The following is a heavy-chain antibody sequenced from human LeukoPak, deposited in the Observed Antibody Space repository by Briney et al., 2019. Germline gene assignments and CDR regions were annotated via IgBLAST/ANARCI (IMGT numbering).Heavy chain of an antibody. V-gene: IGHV3-53*01. CDR3: AREGYFDY. Sequence: PGGSLRLSCAASGFPFSSYAMSWVRQAPGKGLEWVSVIYSIGTTYYADSVKGRFTISRDKSKNTVYLQMNSLRAEDTAVYYCAREGYFDYWGQGTLVTVSS. CDR2: IYSIGTT. J-gene: IGHJ4*02. CDR1: GFPFSSYA.